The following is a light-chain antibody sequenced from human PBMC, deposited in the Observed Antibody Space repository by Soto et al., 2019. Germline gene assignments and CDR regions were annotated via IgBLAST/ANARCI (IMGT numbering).Light chain of an antibody. V-gene: IGKV3-11*01. CDR2: DAS. CDR1: QSVGTS. Sequence: DIVLTQSPATLSLYPGEGATLSCRASQSVGTSLAWYQQKPGQAPRLLIYDASSRAAGIPARFAGSGSGTDFTLTISSLEPDDFAVYYCQQRKSLTFGPGTTVDIK. CDR3: QQRKSLT. J-gene: IGKJ3*01.